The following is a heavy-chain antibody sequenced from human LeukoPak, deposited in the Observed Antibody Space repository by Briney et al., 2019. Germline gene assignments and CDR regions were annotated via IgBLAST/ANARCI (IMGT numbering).Heavy chain of an antibody. CDR1: GGSISSYY. V-gene: IGHV4-59*01. Sequence: SETLSLTCTVSGGSISSYYWSWLRQPPGKGLEWIGYIYYSGSTNYNPSLKSRVTISVDTSKNQFSLKLSSVTAADTAVYYCARVGRGSYFDYWGQGTLVTVSS. D-gene: IGHD3-16*01. CDR3: ARVGRGSYFDY. CDR2: IYYSGST. J-gene: IGHJ4*02.